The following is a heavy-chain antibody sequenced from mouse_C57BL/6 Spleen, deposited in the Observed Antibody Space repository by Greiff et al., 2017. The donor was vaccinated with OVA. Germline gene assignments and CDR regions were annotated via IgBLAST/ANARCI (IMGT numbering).Heavy chain of an antibody. D-gene: IGHD2-3*01. CDR3: TRVYDNYAMDY. CDR1: GFTFSDYY. CDR2: INHDGSST. J-gene: IGHJ4*01. V-gene: IGHV5-16*01. Sequence: EVKLMESEGGLVQPGSSMKLSCTASGFTFSDYYMAWVRQVPEKGLEWVANINHDGSSTYYLDSLKSSSIISRDNAKNILYLQMSRLKSEDTATYYCTRVYDNYAMDYWGQGTSVTVSS.